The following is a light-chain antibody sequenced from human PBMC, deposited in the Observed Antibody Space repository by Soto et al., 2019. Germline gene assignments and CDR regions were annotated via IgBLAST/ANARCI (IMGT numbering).Light chain of an antibody. CDR3: QQYYSYLLT. CDR2: AAS. J-gene: IGKJ4*01. Sequence: AIRMTQSPSSFSASTGDRVTITCRASQGISSYLAWYQQKPGKAPKLLIYAASTLQSGVPSRFSGSGSGTDFTPTISCLQSEDFATYYCQQYYSYLLTFGGGTKVDIK. V-gene: IGKV1-8*01. CDR1: QGISSY.